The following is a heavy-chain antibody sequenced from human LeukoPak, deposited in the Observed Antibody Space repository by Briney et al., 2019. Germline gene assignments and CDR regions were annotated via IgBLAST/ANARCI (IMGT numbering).Heavy chain of an antibody. J-gene: IGHJ4*02. CDR3: ARAGYNWNSGYYFDY. D-gene: IGHD1-7*01. CDR2: IYYTGST. V-gene: IGHV4-59*01. CDR1: GGSISSYY. Sequence: SETLSLTCTVSGGSISSYYWSWIRQPPGKGLEWIGYIYYTGSTNYNPSLKSRVTISVDTSKNQFSLKLRSGTAADTAVYYCARAGYNWNSGYYFDYWGQGTLVTVSS.